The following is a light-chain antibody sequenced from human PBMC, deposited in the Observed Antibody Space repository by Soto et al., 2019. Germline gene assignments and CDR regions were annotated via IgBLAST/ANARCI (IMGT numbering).Light chain of an antibody. CDR3: QSYDRSLTGSKV. V-gene: IGLV1-40*01. J-gene: IGLJ1*01. CDR2: GNS. CDR1: SXNIGAGFD. Sequence: SVLTQPPSVSGAPGQRVTISCTGSSXNIGAGFDVHWYQQLPGTAPKLLIYGNSNRPSGVPDRFSGSRSGTSASLAITGLQAEDEADYYCQSYDRSLTGSKVFGSGTKFTV.